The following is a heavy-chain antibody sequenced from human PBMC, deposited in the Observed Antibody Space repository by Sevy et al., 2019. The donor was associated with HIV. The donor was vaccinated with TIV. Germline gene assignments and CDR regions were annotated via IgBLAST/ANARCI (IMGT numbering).Heavy chain of an antibody. CDR2: INPKSGAT. CDR1: GYTFSDSGYY. J-gene: IGHJ6*02. Sequence: ASVKVSCKASGYTFSDSGYYVHWVRQAPGQGLEWMGWINPKSGATNYAQKFQGSFTMTRDTSVSTANMELSRLTSDDTAVYYCARESYDFWTGPVDYDYGMDVWGQGTTVTVSS. D-gene: IGHD3-3*01. V-gene: IGHV1-2*02. CDR3: ARESYDFWTGPVDYDYGMDV.